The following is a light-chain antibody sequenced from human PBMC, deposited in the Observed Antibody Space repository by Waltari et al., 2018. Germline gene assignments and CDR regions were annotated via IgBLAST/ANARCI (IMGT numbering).Light chain of an antibody. CDR2: GNN. V-gene: IGLV1-40*01. J-gene: IGLJ3*02. CDR3: QSYDSSLSVWV. Sequence: QSVLTQPPSVSAAPGQRVTISCTCSSSNIGEGYDVTWYQQLPGTAPKLLIPGNNNRRSGVPDPFSSAKSGTSASLAITGLQAEDEADYYCQSYDSSLSVWVFGGGTKMTVL. CDR1: SSNIGEGYD.